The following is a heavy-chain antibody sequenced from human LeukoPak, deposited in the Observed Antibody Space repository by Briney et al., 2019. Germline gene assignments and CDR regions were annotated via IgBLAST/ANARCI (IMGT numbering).Heavy chain of an antibody. CDR2: IKQDGSEK. J-gene: IGHJ1*01. V-gene: IGHV3-7*01. CDR3: ARESTYYYDSSGYYGEH. Sequence: GGSLRLSCAASGFTVSSNYMSWVRQAPGKGLEWVANIKQDGSEKYYVDSVKGRFTISRDNAKNSLYLQMNSLRAEDTAVYYCARESTYYYDSSGYYGEHWGQGTLVTVSS. CDR1: GFTVSSNY. D-gene: IGHD3-22*01.